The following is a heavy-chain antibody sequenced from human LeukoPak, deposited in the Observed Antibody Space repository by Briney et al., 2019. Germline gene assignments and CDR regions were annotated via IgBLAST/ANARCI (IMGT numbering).Heavy chain of an antibody. CDR3: ARATNFYYYYGMDV. CDR2: ISAYNGNT. J-gene: IGHJ6*02. Sequence: GASVKVSCKASGYTFTSYGISWVRQAPGQGLEWMGWISAYNGNTNYAQKFQDRVTMTRDTSTSTVYMELSSQTSEDTAVYYCARATNFYYYYGMDVWGQGTTVTVSS. CDR1: GYTFTSYG. D-gene: IGHD1-26*01. V-gene: IGHV1-18*01.